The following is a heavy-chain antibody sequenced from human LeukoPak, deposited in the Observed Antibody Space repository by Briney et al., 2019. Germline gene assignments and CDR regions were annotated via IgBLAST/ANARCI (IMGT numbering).Heavy chain of an antibody. CDR3: ARRAKVGSSWFPFDY. CDR2: MYYSGST. V-gene: IGHV4-39*07. Sequence: SETLSLTCTVSGASISSSSYCWGWLREPPGKGLEWIGSMYYSGSTYYIPSLKSRVTISVDTSNNQFSLKLSSVTAADTAVYYCARRAKVGSSWFPFDYWGQGTLVTLSS. D-gene: IGHD6-13*01. CDR1: GASISSSSYC. J-gene: IGHJ4*02.